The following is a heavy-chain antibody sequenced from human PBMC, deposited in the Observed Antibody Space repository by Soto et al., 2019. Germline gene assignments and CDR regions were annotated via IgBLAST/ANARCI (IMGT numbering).Heavy chain of an antibody. CDR3: AKLASDYLNSLVD. Sequence: GGSLRLSCAVSGFNFRTSPMSWVRRAPGKGLEWVSGINGGGDSEHYIESVKGRFTIIRDNSKNTLDLQMNSLRAEDTAMYYCAKLASDYLNSLVDWGQGALVTVSS. J-gene: IGHJ4*02. D-gene: IGHD4-4*01. V-gene: IGHV3-23*01. CDR2: INGGGDSE. CDR1: GFNFRTSP.